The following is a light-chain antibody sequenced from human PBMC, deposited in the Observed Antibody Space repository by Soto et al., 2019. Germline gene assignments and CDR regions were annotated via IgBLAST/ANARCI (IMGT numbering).Light chain of an antibody. V-gene: IGKV3-20*01. CDR3: QQYVTSPLT. Sequence: DIVLTQSPGTLSLSPGERATLSCRASQSVSSNYLAWYQQKPGQAPRLLIYGASTRATGVPDRFSGSGSGTDFTLTISRLEPEDFAVYYCQQYVTSPLTFGGGTKVDIK. CDR2: GAS. J-gene: IGKJ4*01. CDR1: QSVSSNY.